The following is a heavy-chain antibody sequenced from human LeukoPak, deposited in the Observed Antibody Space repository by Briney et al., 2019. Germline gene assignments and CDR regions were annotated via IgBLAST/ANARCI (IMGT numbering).Heavy chain of an antibody. D-gene: IGHD6-13*01. J-gene: IGHJ4*02. Sequence: GGSLRLSCAASRFTFSNYVMHWVRQAPGKGLEWVAVISYDGSDKYYADSVEGRFTISRDNSKNTLYLQMNSLRAEDTAVYYCAKDPRRYSRTGGYFDYWGQGALVTVSS. CDR2: ISYDGSDK. CDR3: AKDPRRYSRTGGYFDY. CDR1: RFTFSNYV. V-gene: IGHV3-30*18.